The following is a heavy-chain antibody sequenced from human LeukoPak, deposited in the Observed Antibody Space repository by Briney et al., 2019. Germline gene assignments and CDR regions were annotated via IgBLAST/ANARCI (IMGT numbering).Heavy chain of an antibody. Sequence: SETLSLTCTVSGGSISRADYYWSWIRQPTGKGLEWIGYIYYSGSTYYNPSLKSRATISIDTSKNQFSLKLSSVTAADTAVYYCARDSDFWSGYYYFDYWGQGTLVTVSS. J-gene: IGHJ4*02. D-gene: IGHD3-3*01. CDR3: ARDSDFWSGYYYFDY. V-gene: IGHV4-30-4*08. CDR2: IYYSGST. CDR1: GGSISRADYY.